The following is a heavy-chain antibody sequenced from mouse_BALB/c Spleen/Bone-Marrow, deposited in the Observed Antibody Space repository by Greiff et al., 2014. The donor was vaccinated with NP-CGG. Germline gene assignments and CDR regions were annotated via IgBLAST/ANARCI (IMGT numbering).Heavy chain of an antibody. D-gene: IGHD2-3*01. CDR1: GFDFSGFW. Sequence: EVNVVESGGGLVQPGGSLKLSCAASGFDFSGFWMGWVRQAPGKGLEWIGEINPDSSTINYAPSLKDRFIISRDNAKNTLYLQVSKARPEDTALYYCARLGYYGGFAYWGQGTLVTVSA. CDR3: ARLGYYGGFAY. J-gene: IGHJ3*01. CDR2: INPDSSTI. V-gene: IGHV4-1*02.